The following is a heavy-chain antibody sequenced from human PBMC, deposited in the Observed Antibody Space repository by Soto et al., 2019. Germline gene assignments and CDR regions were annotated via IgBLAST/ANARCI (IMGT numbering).Heavy chain of an antibody. CDR3: VKGEYYYDGSAYYPFDY. CDR1: GFTFSRDS. V-gene: IGHV3-48*01. Sequence: GGSLRLSCAASGFTFSRDSMNWVRQAPGKGLEWVSYMSSGGSTIYYADSVKGRFTISRDNSKNTAYLQMSSLRPEDTAVYYCVKGEYYYDGSAYYPFDYWGQGRMVTVSS. CDR2: MSSGGSTI. D-gene: IGHD3-22*01. J-gene: IGHJ4*02.